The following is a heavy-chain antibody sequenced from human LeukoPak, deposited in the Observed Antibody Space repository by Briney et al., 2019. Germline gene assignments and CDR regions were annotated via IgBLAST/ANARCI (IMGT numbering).Heavy chain of an antibody. J-gene: IGHJ6*02. CDR3: AKETDLYARSGAPFFFHRLGV. D-gene: IGHD3-16*01. V-gene: IGHV3-21*01. CDR2: ISSSSSYI. CDR1: GFTFSSYS. Sequence: GGSLRLSCAASGFTFSSYSMNWVRQAPGKGLEWVSSISSSSSYIYYADSVKGRFTISRDNAKNSLYLQMNSLRAEDTAVYYCAKETDLYARSGAPFFFHRLGVLGQGTKVTASS.